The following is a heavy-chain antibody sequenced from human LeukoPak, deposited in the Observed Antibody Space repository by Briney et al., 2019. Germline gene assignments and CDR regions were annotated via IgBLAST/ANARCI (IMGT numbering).Heavy chain of an antibody. V-gene: IGHV1-3*01. CDR3: ASVTFRGIAATDYYYYYGMDV. Sequence: ASVKVSCKASGYTFTSYAMHWVRQAPGQRLEWMGWINAGNGNTKYSQKFQGRVTITRDTSASTAYMELSSLRSEDTAVYYCASVTFRGIAATDYYYYYGMDVWGQGTTVTVSS. CDR1: GYTFTSYA. CDR2: INAGNGNT. D-gene: IGHD2-15*01. J-gene: IGHJ6*02.